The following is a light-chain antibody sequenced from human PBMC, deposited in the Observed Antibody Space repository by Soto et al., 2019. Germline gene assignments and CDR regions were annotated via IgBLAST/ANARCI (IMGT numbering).Light chain of an antibody. CDR2: GAS. CDR1: QTVNSNY. CDR3: QQYGSSPQT. Sequence: EIVLTQSPAPLSLSPGERATLSCRASQTVNSNYLAWYQQKRGQPPRLLIYGASSRATGTPGRFSGSGSGTDFTLTITRLEPEDFAVYYCQQYGSSPQTFGQGTKVDIK. J-gene: IGKJ1*01. V-gene: IGKV3-20*01.